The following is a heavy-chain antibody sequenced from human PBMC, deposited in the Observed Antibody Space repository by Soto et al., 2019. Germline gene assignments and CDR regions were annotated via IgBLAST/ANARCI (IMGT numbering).Heavy chain of an antibody. D-gene: IGHD2-15*01. CDR3: AKGRYCSGGSCYYPPFDY. CDR2: ISGSGGST. J-gene: IGHJ4*02. CDR1: GFTFSSYA. Sequence: PGGSLRLSCAASGFTFSSYAMSWVRQAPGKGLEWVSAISGSGGSTYYADSVKGRFTISRDNSKNTLYLQMNSLRAEDTAVYYCAKGRYCSGGSCYYPPFDYWGQGTLVTVSS. V-gene: IGHV3-23*01.